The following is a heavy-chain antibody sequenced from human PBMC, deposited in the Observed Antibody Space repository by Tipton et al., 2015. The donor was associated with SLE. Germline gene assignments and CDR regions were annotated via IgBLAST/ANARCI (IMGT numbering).Heavy chain of an antibody. CDR1: GYSISSGYY. CDR3: ASFDYGDYWY. J-gene: IGHJ4*02. D-gene: IGHD4-17*01. V-gene: IGHV4-38-2*01. CDR2: IYYSGST. Sequence: TLSLTCAVSGYSISSGYYWGWIRQPPGKGLEWIGYIYYSGSTNYNPSLKSRVTISVDTSKNQFSLKLSSVTAADTAVYYCASFDYGDYWYWGQGTLVTVSS.